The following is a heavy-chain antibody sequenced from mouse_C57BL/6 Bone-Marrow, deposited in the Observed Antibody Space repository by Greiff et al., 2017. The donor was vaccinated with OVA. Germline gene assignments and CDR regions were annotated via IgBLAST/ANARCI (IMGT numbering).Heavy chain of an antibody. Sequence: QVQLQQSGAELVRPGTSVKVSCKASGYAFTNYLIEWVKQRPGQGLEWIGVINPGSGGTNYNEKFKGKATLTADKSSSTAYMQLSSLTSEDSAVYFCARGIYYDYDGGYWGQGTTLTGSS. V-gene: IGHV1-54*01. CDR1: GYAFTNYL. CDR3: ARGIYYDYDGGY. D-gene: IGHD2-4*01. J-gene: IGHJ2*01. CDR2: INPGSGGT.